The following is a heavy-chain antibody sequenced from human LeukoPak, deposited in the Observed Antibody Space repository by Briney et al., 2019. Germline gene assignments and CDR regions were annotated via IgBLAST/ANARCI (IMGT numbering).Heavy chain of an antibody. Sequence: ASVTVSCTSSGYTFTIYNYTMVRQPPGPGLGLMGWMNINSGNTGYSQKFQRRVTRARNTYISTAYMELSSLRSEDTAVYYWARGRVYCSGGSCYNWFDPWGQGTLVTVSS. CDR1: GYTFTIYN. V-gene: IGHV1-8*01. D-gene: IGHD2-15*01. J-gene: IGHJ5*02. CDR3: ARGRVYCSGGSCYNWFDP. CDR2: MNINSGNT.